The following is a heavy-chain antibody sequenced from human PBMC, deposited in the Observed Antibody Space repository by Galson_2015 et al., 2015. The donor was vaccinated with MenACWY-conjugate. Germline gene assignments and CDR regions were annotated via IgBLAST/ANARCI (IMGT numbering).Heavy chain of an antibody. J-gene: IGHJ4*02. CDR3: VKGGAWSD. CDR1: GFTFRSYW. V-gene: IGHV3-7*01. Sequence: SLRLSCAVSGFTFRSYWMSWVRQAPGKGLEWVANIDKDGSEKYYVDSVKGRFTISRDNAKNLLSLQMNSLRAEDTALYYCVKGGAWSDWGQGTLVTVSS. CDR2: IDKDGSEK. D-gene: IGHD1-26*01.